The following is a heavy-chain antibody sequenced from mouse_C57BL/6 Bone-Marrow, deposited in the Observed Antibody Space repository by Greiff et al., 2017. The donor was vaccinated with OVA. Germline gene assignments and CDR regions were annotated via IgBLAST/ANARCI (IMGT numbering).Heavy chain of an antibody. Sequence: EVQLQQSGPGLVKPSQTVFLTCTVTGISITTGNYRWSWIRQFPGNKLEWIGYIYYSGTITYNPSLTSRTTITRDTPKNQFFLEMNSVTAEDTATYYCARDGNYSNAHWYFDVWGTGATVTVSS. J-gene: IGHJ1*03. CDR3: ARDGNYSNAHWYFDV. CDR1: GISITTGNYR. CDR2: IYYSGTI. D-gene: IGHD2-5*01. V-gene: IGHV3-5*01.